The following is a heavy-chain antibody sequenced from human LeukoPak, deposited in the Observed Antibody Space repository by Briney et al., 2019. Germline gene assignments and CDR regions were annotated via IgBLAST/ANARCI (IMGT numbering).Heavy chain of an antibody. CDR1: GGSISSHY. Sequence: PSETLSLTCTVSGGSISSHYWSWIRQPPGKGLEWIGYIYYSGSTNYNPSLKSRVTISVDTSKNQFSRKLSSVTAADTAVYYCARVGGSLYYYYYYMDVWGKGTTVTVSS. CDR3: ARVGGSLYYYYYYMDV. D-gene: IGHD6-25*01. J-gene: IGHJ6*03. V-gene: IGHV4-59*11. CDR2: IYYSGST.